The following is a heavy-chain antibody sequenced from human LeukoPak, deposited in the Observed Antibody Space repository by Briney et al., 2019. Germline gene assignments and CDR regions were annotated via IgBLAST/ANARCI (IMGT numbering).Heavy chain of an antibody. V-gene: IGHV3-23*01. J-gene: IGHJ6*02. CDR3: AKAKDFWSGFGRDYYYGMDV. Sequence: GGSLRLSCAASGFTFSSYAMRWVRQAPGKGLEWVSGISGRGGSTYYADSVKGRFTISRDKPKNTLYLQMNSLRAEDTAVYYCAKAKDFWSGFGRDYYYGMDVWGQGTTVTVSS. D-gene: IGHD3-3*01. CDR1: GFTFSSYA. CDR2: ISGRGGST.